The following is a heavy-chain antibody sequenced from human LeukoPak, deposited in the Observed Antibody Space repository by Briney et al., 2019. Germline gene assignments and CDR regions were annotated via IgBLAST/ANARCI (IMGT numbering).Heavy chain of an antibody. V-gene: IGHV2-70*01. CDR1: GFSLSTSGMC. CDR3: ARTSIAVAGPYYFAY. CDR2: IDWDDDK. J-gene: IGHJ4*02. D-gene: IGHD6-19*01. Sequence: SGPALVKPTQTLTLTCTFCGFSLSTSGMCVSWIRQPPGKALEWLALIDWDDDKYYSTSLKTRLTISKDTSKNQVVLTMTNMDPVDTATYYCARTSIAVAGPYYFAYWGQGTLVTVSS.